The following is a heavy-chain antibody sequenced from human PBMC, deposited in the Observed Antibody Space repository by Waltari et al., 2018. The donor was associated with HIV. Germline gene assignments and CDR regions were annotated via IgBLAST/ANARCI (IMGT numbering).Heavy chain of an antibody. CDR1: GFTFDDYP. Sequence: GGLVQPGRSLRLSCVASGFTFDDYPMHWVRQSPGNGLEWVSGISWNSGITDYGDSVKGRFTISRDNAKNSLYLQMNSLTVEDTAFYYCAKGGSHLTIFEAWFDSWGQGTLVTVSS. J-gene: IGHJ5*01. V-gene: IGHV3-9*01. D-gene: IGHD3-3*01. CDR3: AKGGSHLTIFEAWFDS. CDR2: ISWNSGIT.